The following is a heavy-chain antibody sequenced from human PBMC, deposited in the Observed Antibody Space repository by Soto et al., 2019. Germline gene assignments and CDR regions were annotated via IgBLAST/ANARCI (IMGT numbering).Heavy chain of an antibody. D-gene: IGHD1-7*01. CDR2: INPNSGGT. CDR3: ARGLVYNWNLGWFDP. J-gene: IGHJ5*02. V-gene: IGHV1-2*02. CDR1: GYTFTGYY. Sequence: ASLKVSCKASGYTFTGYYMHWVRQAPGQGLEWMGWINPNSGGTNYAQKFQGRVTMTRDTSISTAYMELSRLRSDDTAVYYCARGLVYNWNLGWFDPWGQGTLVTVSS.